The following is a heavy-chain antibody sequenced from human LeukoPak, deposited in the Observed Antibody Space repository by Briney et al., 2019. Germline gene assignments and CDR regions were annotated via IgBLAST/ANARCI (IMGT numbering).Heavy chain of an antibody. CDR1: GFTFSDYY. J-gene: IGHJ4*02. V-gene: IGHV3-11*01. D-gene: IGHD3-16*02. CDR2: ISSSGSTI. Sequence: GGSLRLSCAASGFTFSDYYMSWIRQAPGKGLEWVSYISSSGSTIYYADSVKGRFIISRDNAKNSLYMQMNSLRAEDTAVYYCARERYYDYVWGSYRFFDYWGQGTLVTVSS. CDR3: ARERYYDYVWGSYRFFDY.